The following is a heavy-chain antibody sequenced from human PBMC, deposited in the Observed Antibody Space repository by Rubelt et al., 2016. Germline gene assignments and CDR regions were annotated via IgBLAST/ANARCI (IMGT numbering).Heavy chain of an antibody. Sequence: EVQVVESGGALIQPGGSLRLSCAASGFTVSSNYMSWVRQAPGKGLEWVSVIYSGGSTYSADSVKGRFTISRDNSKNTRYLQRNSLRAEDTAVYYCARGHDAFDIWGQGTMVTVSS. V-gene: IGHV3-66*01. CDR3: ARGHDAFDI. CDR1: GFTVSSNY. J-gene: IGHJ3*02. CDR2: IYSGGST.